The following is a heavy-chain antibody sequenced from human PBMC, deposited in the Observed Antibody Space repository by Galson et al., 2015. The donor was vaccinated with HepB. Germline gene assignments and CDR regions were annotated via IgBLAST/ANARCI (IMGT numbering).Heavy chain of an antibody. CDR1: GFTFDDYG. Sequence: SLRLSCAASGFTFDDYGMSWVRQAPGKGLKWVSGINWNGGSTGYADSVKGRFTISRDNAKNSLYLQMNSLRAEDTALYYCARDWFGEKRGFGAFDIWGQGTMVTVSS. CDR3: ARDWFGEKRGFGAFDI. CDR2: INWNGGST. J-gene: IGHJ3*02. D-gene: IGHD3-10*01. V-gene: IGHV3-20*04.